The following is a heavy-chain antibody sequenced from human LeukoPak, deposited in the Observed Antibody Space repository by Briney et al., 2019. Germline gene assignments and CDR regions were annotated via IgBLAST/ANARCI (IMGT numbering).Heavy chain of an antibody. J-gene: IGHJ2*01. CDR2: ISGSGSST. CDR3: AKVQLYDILAGYYWYFDV. Sequence: GGSLRLSCAASGFAFNNYAMSWVRQAPGKGLEWVSSISGSGSSTHHVDSVKGRITISIDNSKDTLYLQMNSLRAEDTAVYYCAKVQLYDILAGYYWYFDVWGRGALVTVCS. CDR1: GFAFNNYA. D-gene: IGHD3-9*01. V-gene: IGHV3-23*01.